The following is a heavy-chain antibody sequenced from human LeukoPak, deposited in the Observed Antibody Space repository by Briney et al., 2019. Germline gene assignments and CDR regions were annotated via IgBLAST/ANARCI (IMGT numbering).Heavy chain of an antibody. V-gene: IGHV1-2*02. Sequence: ASVKVSCKASGYTFTGYYIHWVRQAPGQGLEWMGWINPNSGGTKYTQKFQGRVTMTRDTSISTAYMELSSLRSDDTAVYCCARDGHTTGWEDFDYWGQGTLVTVSS. CDR2: INPNSGGT. J-gene: IGHJ4*02. D-gene: IGHD6-19*01. CDR1: GYTFTGYY. CDR3: ARDGHTTGWEDFDY.